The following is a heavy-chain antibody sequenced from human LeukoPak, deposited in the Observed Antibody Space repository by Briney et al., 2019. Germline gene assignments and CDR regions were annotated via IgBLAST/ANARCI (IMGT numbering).Heavy chain of an antibody. CDR3: ARDQGRNYGGNGVDY. Sequence: GGSLRLSCAASGFTVSSNYMSWVRQAPGKGLEWVSVIYSGGSTYYADSVKGRFTISRDNSKNTLYLQMNSLRAEDTAVYYCARDQGRNYGGNGVDYWGQGTLVTVSS. D-gene: IGHD4-23*01. J-gene: IGHJ4*02. CDR2: IYSGGST. V-gene: IGHV3-66*02. CDR1: GFTVSSNY.